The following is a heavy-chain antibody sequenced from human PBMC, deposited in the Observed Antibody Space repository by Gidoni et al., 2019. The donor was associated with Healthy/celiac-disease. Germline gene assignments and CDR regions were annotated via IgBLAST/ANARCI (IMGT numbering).Heavy chain of an antibody. V-gene: IGHV1-8*01. Sequence: QVQLVQSGAEVKKPGASVKVSCKASGYTFTSYDINWVRQATGQGLEWMGWMDPNSGNTGYAQKFQGRVTMTRNTSISTAYMELSSLRSEDTAVYYCARLTTVHYYYYYGMDVWGQGTTVTVSS. CDR2: MDPNSGNT. CDR1: GYTFTSYD. J-gene: IGHJ6*02. D-gene: IGHD4-17*01. CDR3: ARLTTVHYYYYYGMDV.